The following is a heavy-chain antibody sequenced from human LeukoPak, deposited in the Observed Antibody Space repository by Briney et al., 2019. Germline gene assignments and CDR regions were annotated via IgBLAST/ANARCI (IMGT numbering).Heavy chain of an antibody. Sequence: PSETLSLTCAVYGGSFSGYYWSWIRQPPGKGLGWIGEINHSGSTNYNPSLKSRVTISVDTSKNQFSLKLSSVTAADTAVYYCARNPYYYDSSGYYSSGYFQHWGQGTLVTVSS. D-gene: IGHD3-22*01. V-gene: IGHV4-34*01. CDR3: ARNPYYYDSSGYYSSGYFQH. CDR1: GGSFSGYY. CDR2: INHSGST. J-gene: IGHJ1*01.